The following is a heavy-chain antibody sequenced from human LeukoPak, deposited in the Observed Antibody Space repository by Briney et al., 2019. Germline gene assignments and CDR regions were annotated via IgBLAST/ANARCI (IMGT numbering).Heavy chain of an antibody. J-gene: IGHJ4*02. CDR2: INPNSGGT. V-gene: IGHV1-2*02. Sequence: ASVKVSCKASGYTFTGYYMHWVRQAPGQGLEWMGWINPNSGGTNYAQKVQGRVTMTRDTSISTAYMELSRLRSDDAAVYYCAREPGSSSWFNFDYWGQGTLVTVSS. CDR3: AREPGSSSWFNFDY. D-gene: IGHD6-13*01. CDR1: GYTFTGYY.